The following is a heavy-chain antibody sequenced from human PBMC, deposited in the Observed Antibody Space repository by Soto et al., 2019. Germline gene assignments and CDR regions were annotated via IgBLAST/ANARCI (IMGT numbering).Heavy chain of an antibody. CDR3: VRDGLGGNSERYFNP. Sequence: GASVKVSCKTSGYTFTKYAIHWVRQAPGQRLEWMGWINAGNGNIKYSQNFQGRITITSDTSANTAYMELSSVTFEDTAVYYCVRDGLGGNSERYFNPWGQGTLVT. CDR2: INAGNGNI. D-gene: IGHD2-21*01. CDR1: GYTFTKYA. J-gene: IGHJ1*01. V-gene: IGHV1-3*01.